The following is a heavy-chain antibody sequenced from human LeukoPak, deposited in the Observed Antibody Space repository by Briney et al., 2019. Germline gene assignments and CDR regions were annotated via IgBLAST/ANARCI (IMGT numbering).Heavy chain of an antibody. V-gene: IGHV1-18*01. D-gene: IGHD6-6*01. CDR1: GYTFTSYG. CDR2: ISAYKGNT. CDR3: ARDGSSDGEYFDY. J-gene: IGHJ4*02. Sequence: SVKVSWKASGYTFTSYGISRVRQAPGQGHEWMGWISAYKGNTNYAQKLQGRVTMTTATSTSTAYMELRSLRSDDTAVYYCARDGSSDGEYFDYWGQGTLVTVSS.